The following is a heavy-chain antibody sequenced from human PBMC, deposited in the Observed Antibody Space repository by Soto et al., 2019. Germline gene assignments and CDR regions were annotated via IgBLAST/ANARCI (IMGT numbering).Heavy chain of an antibody. D-gene: IGHD6-19*01. CDR3: AKRLIVAGTLAFEI. V-gene: IGHV3-30*18. CDR2: ISYDGSNK. CDR1: GFTFSSYG. J-gene: IGHJ3*02. Sequence: GGSLRLSCAASGFTFSSYGMHWVRQAPGKGLERVAVISYDGSNKYYADSVKGRFTISRDNSKNTLYLQMNSLRAEDTAVYFCAKRLIVAGTLAFEIWGQGTMVTVSS.